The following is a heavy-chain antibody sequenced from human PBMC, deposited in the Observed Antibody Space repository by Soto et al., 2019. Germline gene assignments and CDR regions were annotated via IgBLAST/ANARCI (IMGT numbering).Heavy chain of an antibody. Sequence: QVQLTQSGAEVKKPGASVTVSCKASGYTFSSYGISWVRQAPGQGLEWVGWISVHNGYTKYATELQGRVTMTTDTSTSTAYMELRSLRSDDSAVYYCARLEHNFGPHDYWGQGTLVTVTS. CDR2: ISVHNGYT. V-gene: IGHV1-18*01. J-gene: IGHJ4*02. CDR3: ARLEHNFGPHDY. CDR1: GYTFSSYG. D-gene: IGHD1-1*01.